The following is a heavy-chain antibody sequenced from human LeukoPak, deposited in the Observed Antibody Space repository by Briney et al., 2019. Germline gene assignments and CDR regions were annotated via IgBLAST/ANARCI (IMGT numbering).Heavy chain of an antibody. CDR3: TREDYHYASGH. CDR2: IKSKTDGGTT. V-gene: IGHV3-15*01. D-gene: IGHD3-10*01. Sequence: PGGSLRLSCAASGFTFSNAWMSWVRQAPEKGLEWGGRIKSKTDGGTTDYAAPVKGRFAISRDDSKNTLYLQMNSLRAEDTAVYYCTREDYHYASGHWAQGTLDTVSS. J-gene: IGHJ4*02. CDR1: GFTFSNAW.